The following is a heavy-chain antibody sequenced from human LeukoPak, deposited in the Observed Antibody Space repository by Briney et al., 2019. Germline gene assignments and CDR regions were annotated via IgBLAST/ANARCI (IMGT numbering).Heavy chain of an antibody. CDR3: AKDSTVTSYYKYYGMDV. V-gene: IGHV3-23*01. D-gene: IGHD4-17*01. J-gene: IGHJ6*02. CDR1: GFPFSTYA. Sequence: GGSLRLSCAASGFPFSTYAVSWVRKAPGKGLEWVSGISGRSGSTYYADSVKGRFNISRDSSKNTLYLQMNSLRAEDTAVYYCAKDSTVTSYYKYYGMDVWGHGATVTVSS. CDR2: ISGRSGST.